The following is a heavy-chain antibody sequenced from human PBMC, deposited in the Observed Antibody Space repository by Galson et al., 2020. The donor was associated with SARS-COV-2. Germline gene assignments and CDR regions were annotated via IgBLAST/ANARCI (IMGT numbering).Heavy chain of an antibody. D-gene: IGHD5-12*01. CDR3: ARASYSGNDFRLDH. J-gene: IGHJ4*02. V-gene: IGHV5-51*01. CDR2: VYPGDSDN. CDR1: GYRFTGYW. Sequence: GESLKISCKGSGYRFTGYWIGWVRQMPGKGLEWMGIVYPGDSDNRYSPSFEGQVIISADKSISTAYLQWSSLKASDTAIYYCARASYSGNDFRLDHWGQGTLVTVSS.